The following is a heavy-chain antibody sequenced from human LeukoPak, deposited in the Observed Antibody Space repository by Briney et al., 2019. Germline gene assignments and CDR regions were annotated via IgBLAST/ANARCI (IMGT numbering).Heavy chain of an antibody. Sequence: GALRVSFKGSGYSYTNYWIAWVRQRPGKGGEGMGIIYPGDSDTRYIPSFQGQVTISADKSISTAYLQWSSLKASDTAMYYCARASQWLVLRYFDLWGRGTLVTVFS. J-gene: IGHJ2*01. CDR3: ARASQWLVLRYFDL. V-gene: IGHV5-51*01. D-gene: IGHD6-19*01. CDR2: IYPGDSDT. CDR1: GYSYTNYW.